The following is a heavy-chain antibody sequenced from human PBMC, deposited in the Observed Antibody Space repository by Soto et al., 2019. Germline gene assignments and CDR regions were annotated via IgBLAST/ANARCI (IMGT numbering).Heavy chain of an antibody. CDR3: ASGSGDSCYSGVDY. D-gene: IGHD2-15*01. J-gene: IGHJ4*02. Sequence: EVQLLESGGGLVQPGGSLRLSCAASGFTFSSYAMNWVRQAPGKGLDWVSVISGSGTTTYYADSVKGRFTISRDISKNTVTLQMNSLRAEATAVYYCASGSGDSCYSGVDYWGKGTLVTVSS. CDR1: GFTFSSYA. V-gene: IGHV3-23*01. CDR2: ISGSGTTT.